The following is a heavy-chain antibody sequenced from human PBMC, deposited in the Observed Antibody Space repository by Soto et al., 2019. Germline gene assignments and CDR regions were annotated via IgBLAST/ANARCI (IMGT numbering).Heavy chain of an antibody. D-gene: IGHD6-6*01. J-gene: IGHJ6*02. CDR2: ISGSGGST. V-gene: IGHV3-23*01. CDR3: AKVLIAARLDYYYYGMDV. Sequence: GSLRLSCAASGFTFSSYAMSWVRQAPGKGLEWVSAISGSGGSTYYADSVKGRFTISRDNSKNTLYLQMNSLRAEDTAVYYCAKVLIAARLDYYYYGMDVWGQGTTVTVSS. CDR1: GFTFSSYA.